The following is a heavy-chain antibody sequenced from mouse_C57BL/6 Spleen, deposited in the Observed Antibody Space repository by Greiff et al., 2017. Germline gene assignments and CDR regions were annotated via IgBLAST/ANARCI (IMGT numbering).Heavy chain of an antibody. CDR3: ARRGDLRYYFDY. CDR1: GYAFSSYW. D-gene: IGHD1-1*01. V-gene: IGHV1-80*01. Sequence: VQLQQSGAELVKPGASVKISCKASGYAFSSYWMNWVKQRPGKGLEWIGQIYPGDGDTNYNGKFKGKATLTADKSSSTAYMQLSSLTSEDSAVYFCARRGDLRYYFDYWGQGTTLTVSS. CDR2: IYPGDGDT. J-gene: IGHJ2*01.